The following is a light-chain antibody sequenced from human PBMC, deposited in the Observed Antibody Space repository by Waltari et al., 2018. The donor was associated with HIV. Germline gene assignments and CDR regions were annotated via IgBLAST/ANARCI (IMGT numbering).Light chain of an antibody. J-gene: IGLJ3*02. V-gene: IGLV2-23*02. CDR3: CSYAGITTWV. CDR1: SNDLGRYDL. CDR2: DVT. Sequence: QSALTQPASVSGSPGQSITISCTGTSNDLGRYDLVSWYQHQPGRAPKLIIYDVTKWPSGVSPRFSGSKSGATASLTISGLQAEDEADYYCCSYAGITTWVFGGGTKVTVL.